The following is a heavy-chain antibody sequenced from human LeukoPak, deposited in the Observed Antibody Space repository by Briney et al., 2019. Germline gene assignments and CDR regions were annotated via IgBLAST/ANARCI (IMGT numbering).Heavy chain of an antibody. CDR2: IYSGGNT. V-gene: IGHV3-53*01. Sequence: GESLKISCAASGFTVSSNYMSWVRQAPGKGLEWVSVIYSGGNTYYADSVKGRFTISRDNSKNTLYLQMNSLRAEDTAVYYCARVAGWDYWGQGTLVTVSS. CDR3: ARVAGWDY. J-gene: IGHJ4*02. CDR1: GFTVSSNY. D-gene: IGHD2-15*01.